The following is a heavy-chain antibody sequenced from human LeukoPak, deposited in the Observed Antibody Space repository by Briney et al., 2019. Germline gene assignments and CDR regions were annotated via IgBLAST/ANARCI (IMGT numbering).Heavy chain of an antibody. CDR2: IYKIGTT. V-gene: IGHV4-59*02. CDR1: GDSVTGYF. Sequence: PSETLSLTCTVFGDSVTGYFLNWVRQPPGKGLEWIGHIYKIGTTNYNPSLKSRLTISADTSKNQFSLQLRSVTAADTAVYYCVIGVGWQPDYWGQGALVTVYS. D-gene: IGHD2-15*01. CDR3: VIGVGWQPDY. J-gene: IGHJ4*02.